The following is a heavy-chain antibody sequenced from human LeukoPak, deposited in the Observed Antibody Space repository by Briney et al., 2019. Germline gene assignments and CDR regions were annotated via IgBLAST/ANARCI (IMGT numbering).Heavy chain of an antibody. CDR3: ARDIPLGVAGRGPPDY. Sequence: ASVKVSCKASGYTFTSYGISWVRQAPGQGLEWMGWISAYNGNTNYAQKLQGKDTMTTDTSTSTAYMELRSLRSDDTAVYYCARDIPLGVAGRGPPDYWGQGTLVTVSS. V-gene: IGHV1-18*01. D-gene: IGHD6-19*01. CDR1: GYTFTSYG. CDR2: ISAYNGNT. J-gene: IGHJ4*02.